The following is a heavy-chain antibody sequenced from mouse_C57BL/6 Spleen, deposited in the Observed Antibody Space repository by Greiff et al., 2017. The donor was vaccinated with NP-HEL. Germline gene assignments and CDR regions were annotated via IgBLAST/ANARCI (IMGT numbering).Heavy chain of an antibody. CDR3: RLCITTVEGNLAY. CDR1: YTFTDYYM. D-gene: IGHD1-1*01. CDR2: YPGSGNTY. V-gene: IGHV1-83*01. J-gene: IGHJ3*01. Sequence: VQLQQSGPELVKPGASVKMSCKASGYTFTDYYMHWVKQKPGKGLEWIGEIYPGSGNTYYNEKFKGKATLTADTSSSTAYMQLSSLTSEDSAVYFCARLCITTVEGNLAYWGQVTLVTVSA.